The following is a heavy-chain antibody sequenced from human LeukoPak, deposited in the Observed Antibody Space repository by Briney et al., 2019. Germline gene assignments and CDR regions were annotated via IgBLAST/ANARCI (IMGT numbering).Heavy chain of an antibody. J-gene: IGHJ3*02. CDR3: AREGRLDAFDI. CDR2: ISSSSSYI. Sequence: GGSLRLSCAASGFTFSSYSMNWVRQAPGKGLEWVSSISSSSSYIYYADSVKGRFTISRDNAKNSLYLQMNSLRAEDTAVYYCAREGRLDAFDIWGQGTMVTVSS. D-gene: IGHD6-6*01. V-gene: IGHV3-21*01. CDR1: GFTFSSYS.